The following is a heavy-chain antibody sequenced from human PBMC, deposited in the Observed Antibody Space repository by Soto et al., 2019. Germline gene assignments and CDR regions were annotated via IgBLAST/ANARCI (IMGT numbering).Heavy chain of an antibody. CDR2: ISYGGGTT. D-gene: IGHD3-22*01. CDR1: EFTFSNYA. Sequence: GGSLRLSCAASEFTFSNYAMSWVRQAPGKGLEWVSAISYGGGTTYYADYVKGRFTISRDNSKKTLYLQMNSLRAEDTAVYYCAKNPGYYYDSTGYHFDYWGQGTLVTVSS. CDR3: AKNPGYYYDSTGYHFDY. V-gene: IGHV3-23*01. J-gene: IGHJ4*02.